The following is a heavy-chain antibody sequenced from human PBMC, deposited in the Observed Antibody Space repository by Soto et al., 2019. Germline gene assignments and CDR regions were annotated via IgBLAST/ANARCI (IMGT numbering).Heavy chain of an antibody. V-gene: IGHV3-30*03. CDR1: GFTFSSFG. D-gene: IGHD3-10*01. CDR3: VHGSYSRYQPLDY. CDR2: ISNDGNHK. Sequence: QVQLVESGGGVVQPGRSLRLSCAASGFTFSSFGMHWVRRAPGKGLEWVAAISNDGNHKYYADSVKGRFTISRDNSIITLYLQMNSLTPADTAVYHCVHGSYSRYQPLDYWGQGALVTVSS. J-gene: IGHJ4*02.